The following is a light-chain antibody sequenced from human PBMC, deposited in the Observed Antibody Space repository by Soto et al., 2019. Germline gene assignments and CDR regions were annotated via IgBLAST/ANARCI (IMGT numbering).Light chain of an antibody. Sequence: QSALTQPASVSGSPGQSITISCTGTSSDIGASNYVSWYQQHPGQAPKLMISDVNNRPSWISDRFSGSKSGNTASLAISGLQAEYEADYYCYSWSSNSDTHDVFGTGTKLTVL. CDR2: DVN. CDR1: SSDIGASNY. CDR3: YSWSSNSDTHDV. V-gene: IGLV2-14*03. J-gene: IGLJ1*01.